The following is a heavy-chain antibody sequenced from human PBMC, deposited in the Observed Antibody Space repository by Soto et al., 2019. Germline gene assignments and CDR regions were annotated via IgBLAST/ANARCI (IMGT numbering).Heavy chain of an antibody. J-gene: IGHJ6*03. CDR3: ARQDIVVVPAALENYYYYYYMDV. CDR2: IYPGDSDT. D-gene: IGHD2-2*01. V-gene: IGHV5-51*01. Sequence: PGESLKISCKGSGYSFTSYWIGWVRQMPGKGLEWMGIIYPGDSDTRYSPSFQGQVTISADKSISTAYLQWSSLKASDTAMYYCARQDIVVVPAALENYYYYYYMDVWGKGTTVTVSS. CDR1: GYSFTSYW.